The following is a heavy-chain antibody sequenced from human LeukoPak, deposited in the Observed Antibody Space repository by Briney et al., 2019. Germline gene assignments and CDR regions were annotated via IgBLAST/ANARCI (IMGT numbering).Heavy chain of an antibody. V-gene: IGHV4-59*08. CDR3: VRHWVHDFGGSDWYFDL. CDR2: MFYGGTT. D-gene: IGHD4-23*01. Sequence: PSETLSLTCTVSGDSLSSSSWSWIRQSPGGGLEWIGYMFYGGTTNHNPSLKGRVTMSMVTSKDQFSLSLSSVTAADTAVYFCVRHWVHDFGGSDWYFDLWGRGTLVTVSS. CDR1: GDSLSSSS. J-gene: IGHJ2*01.